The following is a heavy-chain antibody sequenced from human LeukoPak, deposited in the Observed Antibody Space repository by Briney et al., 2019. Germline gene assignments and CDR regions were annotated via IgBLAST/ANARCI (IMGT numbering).Heavy chain of an antibody. J-gene: IGHJ5*02. CDR3: AREEWWFDP. Sequence: PGGSLRLSCAASGFTFSTSWMSWVRQAPGKGLEWVVNIKQDGGETQYADSVKGRFTISRDNAKNSLYLQMNSPRAEDTAMYYCAREEWWFDPWGQGTLVTVSS. D-gene: IGHD2-8*01. CDR2: IKQDGGET. V-gene: IGHV3-7*01. CDR1: GFTFSTSW.